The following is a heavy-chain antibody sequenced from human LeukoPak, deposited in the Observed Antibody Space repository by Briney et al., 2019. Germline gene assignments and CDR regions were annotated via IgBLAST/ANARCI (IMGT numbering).Heavy chain of an antibody. CDR1: GGSISSYY. J-gene: IGHJ4*02. D-gene: IGHD6-19*01. CDR2: IYYSGST. Sequence: SETPSLTCTVSGGSISSYYWSWIRQPPGKGLEWIGYIYYSGSTNYNPSLKSRVTISVDTSKNQFSLKLSSVTAADTAVYYCARVVAYSSGWTPFDYWGQGTLVTVSS. CDR3: ARVVAYSSGWTPFDY. V-gene: IGHV4-59*01.